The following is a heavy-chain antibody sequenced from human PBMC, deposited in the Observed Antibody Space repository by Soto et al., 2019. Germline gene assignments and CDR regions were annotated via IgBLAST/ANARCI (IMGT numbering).Heavy chain of an antibody. CDR2: IYSGGST. D-gene: IGHD5-12*01. V-gene: IGHV3-53*01. Sequence: GGSLRLSCAASGFTVSSNYMSWVRQAPGKGLEWVSVIYSGGSTYYADSVKGRFTISRDNSKNTLYLQMNSLRAEDTAVYYCARRIEWLRFGGTDVWGQGTTVTVSS. J-gene: IGHJ6*02. CDR3: ARRIEWLRFGGTDV. CDR1: GFTVSSNY.